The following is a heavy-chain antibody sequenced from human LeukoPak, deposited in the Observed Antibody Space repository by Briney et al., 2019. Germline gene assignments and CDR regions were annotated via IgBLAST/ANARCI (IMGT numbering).Heavy chain of an antibody. J-gene: IGHJ4*02. V-gene: IGHV4-34*01. CDR1: GGSFSDYY. CDR3: ARGRTNRLGY. D-gene: IGHD1-14*01. Sequence: SETLSLTCDVYGGSFSDYYWSYIRQPPGKGLEWIGEINHSGSANYNPSLKSRVTMFADTSKKQFSLKLNSVTAADTAVYYCARGRTNRLGYWGRGTLVVVSS. CDR2: INHSGSA.